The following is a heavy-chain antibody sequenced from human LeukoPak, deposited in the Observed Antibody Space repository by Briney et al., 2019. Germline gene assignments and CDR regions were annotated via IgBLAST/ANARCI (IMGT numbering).Heavy chain of an antibody. CDR1: GFTISSYS. CDR2: ISSSSSTI. Sequence: PGGSLRLSCAASGFTISSYSMNWVRQAPGKGLQWVSYISSSSSTIYYADSVKGRFTISRDNAKNSLYLQMNSLRAEDTAVYYCASLDDFWSGYTNWGQGTLVTVSS. J-gene: IGHJ4*02. V-gene: IGHV3-48*01. CDR3: ASLDDFWSGYTN. D-gene: IGHD3-3*01.